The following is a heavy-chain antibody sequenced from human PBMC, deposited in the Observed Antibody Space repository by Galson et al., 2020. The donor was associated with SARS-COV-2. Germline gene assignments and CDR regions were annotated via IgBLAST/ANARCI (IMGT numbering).Heavy chain of an antibody. V-gene: IGHV1-18*04. CDR2: ISAYNGNT. CDR1: GYTFTSYG. D-gene: IGHD6-19*01. CDR3: ARVLPGDSTGGGGDY. Sequence: ASVKVSCKASGYTFTSYGLNWVRQAPGQGLEWMGWISAYNGNTEFAQKLQGRVTMKTDTSTSTAYMELRSLRSDDTAVYYCARVLPGDSTGGGGDYWGQGTLVTVSS. J-gene: IGHJ4*02.